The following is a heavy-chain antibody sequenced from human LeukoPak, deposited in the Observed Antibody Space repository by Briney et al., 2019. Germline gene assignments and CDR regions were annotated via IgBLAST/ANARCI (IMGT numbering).Heavy chain of an antibody. CDR3: AREVRAAAGTTYYYYYGMDV. Sequence: KTSETLSLTCTVSGGSISSYYWSWIRRPAGKGLEWIGRIYTSGSTNYNPSLKSRVTMSVDTSKNQFSLKLSSVTAADTAVYYCAREVRAAAGTTYYYYYGMDVWGQGTTVTVSS. CDR1: GGSISSYY. D-gene: IGHD6-13*01. J-gene: IGHJ6*02. CDR2: IYTSGST. V-gene: IGHV4-4*07.